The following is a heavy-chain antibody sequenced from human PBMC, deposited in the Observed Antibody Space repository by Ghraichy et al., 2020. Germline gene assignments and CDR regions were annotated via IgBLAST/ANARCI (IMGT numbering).Heavy chain of an antibody. V-gene: IGHV4-59*11. CDR2: IYHSGST. J-gene: IGHJ4*02. D-gene: IGHD4-17*01. CDR3: ARANPDYGDYVDY. CDR1: GGFISSHY. Sequence: SETLSLTCTVSGGFISSHYWSWIRQPPGKGLEWIGYIYHSGSTNYNTSLKSRVTISVDTSKKQFSLKLNSVTAADTAVYYCARANPDYGDYVDYWGQGTLATVSS.